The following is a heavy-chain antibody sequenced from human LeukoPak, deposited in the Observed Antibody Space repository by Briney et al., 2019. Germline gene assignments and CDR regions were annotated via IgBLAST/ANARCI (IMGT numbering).Heavy chain of an antibody. D-gene: IGHD2-2*01. J-gene: IGHJ3*02. V-gene: IGHV4-59*01. CDR2: IYYSGST. CDR1: GGSISSYY. CDR3: ARSTRNAFDI. Sequence: SETLSLTCTVSGGSISSYYWSWIRQPPGKGLEWIGYIYYSGSTNYNPSLKSRVTISVDTSKNQFSLKLSSVTAADTAVYYCARSTRNAFDIWGQGTMVTVSS.